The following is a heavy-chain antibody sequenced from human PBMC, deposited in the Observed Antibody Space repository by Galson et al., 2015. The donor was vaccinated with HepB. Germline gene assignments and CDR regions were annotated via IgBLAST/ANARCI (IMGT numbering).Heavy chain of an antibody. CDR1: GYTFSDYG. D-gene: IGHD3-10*01. CDR3: TRVRLLWFGTLSAPGDSDY. V-gene: IGHV1-18*01. CDR2: ISTYNGNT. Sequence: SVKVSCKASGYTFSDYGFSWVRQAPGQGLDWLGWISTYNGNTNYAQKFQGRVRMTTDTSTGTAYMDLGSLRTDDTAVYYCTRVRLLWFGTLSAPGDSDYWGQGTLVTVSS. J-gene: IGHJ4*02.